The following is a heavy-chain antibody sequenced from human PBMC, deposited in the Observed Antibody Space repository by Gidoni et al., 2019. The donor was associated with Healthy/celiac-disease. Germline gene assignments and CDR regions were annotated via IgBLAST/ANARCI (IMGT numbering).Heavy chain of an antibody. J-gene: IGHJ3*02. CDR1: GFTFGNAW. D-gene: IGHD3-9*01. V-gene: IGHV3-15*01. CDR3: TTDGLRYFDWLSQRSAFDI. Sequence: VQLVESGGGLVKPGGSLSLSCAASGFTFGNAWMSWVRQAPGKGLEWVGRIKSKTDGGTTDYAAPVKGRFTISRDDSKNTLYLQMNSLKTEDTAVYYCTTDGLRYFDWLSQRSAFDIWGQGTMVTVSS. CDR2: IKSKTDGGTT.